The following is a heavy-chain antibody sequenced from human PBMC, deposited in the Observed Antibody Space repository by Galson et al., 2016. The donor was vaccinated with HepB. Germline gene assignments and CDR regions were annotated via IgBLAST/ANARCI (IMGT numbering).Heavy chain of an antibody. CDR3: TRQYTGSYLDS. CDR1: GGSISSSHW. CDR2: IYHSGTT. D-gene: IGHD1-26*01. Sequence: SETLSLTCAVSGGSISSSHWWTWVRQPPGKGLEWIGQIYHSGTTNYRPSLKSRVTISVDTSKNQFSLNLGSVTAADTAVYFGTRQYTGSYLDSWGQGTLVTVSS. J-gene: IGHJ4*02. V-gene: IGHV4-4*02.